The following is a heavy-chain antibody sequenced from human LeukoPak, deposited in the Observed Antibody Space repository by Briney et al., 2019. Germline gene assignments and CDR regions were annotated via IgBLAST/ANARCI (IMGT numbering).Heavy chain of an antibody. D-gene: IGHD3-22*01. CDR1: GYTFTSYG. CDR3: AREFSSGYYYLGY. J-gene: IGHJ4*02. V-gene: IGHV1-2*02. Sequence: ASVKVSCKASGYTFTSYGISWVRQAPGQGLEWMGWINPNSGGTNYAQKFQGRVTMTRDTSISTAYMELSRLRSDDTAVYYCAREFSSGYYYLGYWGQGTLVTVSS. CDR2: INPNSGGT.